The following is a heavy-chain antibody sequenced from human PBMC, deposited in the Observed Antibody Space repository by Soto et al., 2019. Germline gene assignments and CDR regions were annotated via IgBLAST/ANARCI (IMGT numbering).Heavy chain of an antibody. CDR3: ARAVLAHSTWPGMDV. J-gene: IGHJ6*02. CDR1: GFTFSSYD. D-gene: IGHD2-2*01. CDR2: IGTAGDT. Sequence: EVQLVESGGGLVQPGGSLRLSCAASGFTFSSYDMHWVRQATGKGLEWVSAIGTAGDTSYSGSVKRRFTISRENASNALFLQLNSLKAGDTAVYYCARAVLAHSTWPGMDVWGHGTTVIVS. V-gene: IGHV3-13*01.